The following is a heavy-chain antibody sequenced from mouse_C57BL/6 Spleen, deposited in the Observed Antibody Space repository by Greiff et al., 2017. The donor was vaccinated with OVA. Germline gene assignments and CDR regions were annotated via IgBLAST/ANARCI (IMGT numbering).Heavy chain of an antibody. CDR3: ARSSSRYWYFDV. V-gene: IGHV1-69*01. CDR2: IDPSDSYT. CDR1: GYTFTSYW. J-gene: IGHJ1*03. D-gene: IGHD1-1*01. Sequence: QVQLQQPGAELVMPGASVKLSCKASGYTFTSYWMHWVQQRPGQGLEWIGEIDPSDSYTNYNQKFKGKSTLTVDKSSSTAYMQLSSLTSEDSAVYYCARSSSRYWYFDVWGTGTTVTVSS.